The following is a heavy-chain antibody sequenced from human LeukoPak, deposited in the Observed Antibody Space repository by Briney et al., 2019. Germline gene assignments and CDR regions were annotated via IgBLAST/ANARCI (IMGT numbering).Heavy chain of an antibody. CDR2: IYYSGST. D-gene: IGHD3-10*01. Sequence: PSETLSLTCTVSGGSISSYYWSWIRQPPGKGLEGIGYIYYSGSTNYNPSLKSRVTISVDTSKNQFSLKLSSVTAADTAVYYCARAGPHYYGSGSYYFDYWGQGTLVTVSS. V-gene: IGHV4-59*01. CDR3: ARAGPHYYGSGSYYFDY. CDR1: GGSISSYY. J-gene: IGHJ4*02.